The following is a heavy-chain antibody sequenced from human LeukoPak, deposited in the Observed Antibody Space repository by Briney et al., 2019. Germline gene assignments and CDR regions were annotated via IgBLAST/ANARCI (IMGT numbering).Heavy chain of an antibody. J-gene: IGHJ5*02. V-gene: IGHV3-48*03. CDR1: GFTFSSYE. CDR2: ISSSGSTI. CDR3: ASALYNWNDNWFDP. Sequence: PGGSLRLSCAASGFTFSSYEMNWVRQAPGKGLEWVSYISSSGSTIYYAGSVKGRFTISRDNAKNSLYLQMNSLRAEDTAVYYCASALYNWNDNWFDPWGQGTLVTVSS. D-gene: IGHD1-1*01.